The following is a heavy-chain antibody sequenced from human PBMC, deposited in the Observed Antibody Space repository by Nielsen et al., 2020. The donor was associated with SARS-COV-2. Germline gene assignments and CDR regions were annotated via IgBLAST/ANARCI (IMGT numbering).Heavy chain of an antibody. J-gene: IGHJ4*02. CDR1: GGSFSGYY. D-gene: IGHD5-12*01. CDR2: INHSGST. Sequence: SETLSLTCAVYGGSFSGYYWSWIRQPPGKGLEWIGEINHSGSTNYNPSLKSRVTISVDTSKNQFSLKLSSVTAADTAVYYCARGRDTLGYSGYDNFDYWGQGTLVTVS. CDR3: ARGRDTLGYSGYDNFDY. V-gene: IGHV4-34*01.